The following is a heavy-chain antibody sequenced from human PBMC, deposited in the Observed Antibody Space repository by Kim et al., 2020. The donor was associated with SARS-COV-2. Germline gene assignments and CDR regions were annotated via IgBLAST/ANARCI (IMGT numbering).Heavy chain of an antibody. CDR2: IYYSGST. Sequence: SETLSLTCTVSGGSISSYYWSWIRQPPGKGLEWIGYIYYSGSTNYNPSLKSRVTISVDTSKNQFSLKLSSVTAADTAVYYCARGGSSGWSRDAFDIWGQGTMVTVSS. CDR3: ARGGSSGWSRDAFDI. J-gene: IGHJ3*02. D-gene: IGHD6-19*01. V-gene: IGHV4-59*01. CDR1: GGSISSYY.